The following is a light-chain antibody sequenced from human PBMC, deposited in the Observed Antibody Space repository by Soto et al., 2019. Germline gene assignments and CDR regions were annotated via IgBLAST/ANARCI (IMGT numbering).Light chain of an antibody. CDR3: SSYTSSSTRV. J-gene: IGLJ3*02. Sequence: QSALTQPASVSGSPGQSITISCTGTSSDVGGYNYVSWYQQHPGKAPKLMTYEVSNRPSGVSNRFSGSKSGNTASLTISGIPAEDETDYYCSSYTSSSTRVFGGGTKLTVL. CDR1: SSDVGGYNY. CDR2: EVS. V-gene: IGLV2-14*01.